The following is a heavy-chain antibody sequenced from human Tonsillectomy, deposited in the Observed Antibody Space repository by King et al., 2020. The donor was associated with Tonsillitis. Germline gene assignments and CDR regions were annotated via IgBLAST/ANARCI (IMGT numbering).Heavy chain of an antibody. CDR1: GYTFTGYY. J-gene: IGHJ6*02. CDR2: INPNSGGT. CDR3: ARGGRSSSLNYYYGMDV. Sequence: QLVQSGAEVKKPGASVKVSCKASGYTFTGYYMHWVRQAPGQGLEWMGWINPNSGGTNYAQKFQGRVTMTRDTSISTAYMELSRLRYDDTAVYYWARGGRSSSLNYYYGMDVWGQGTTVTVS. D-gene: IGHD6-13*01. V-gene: IGHV1-2*02.